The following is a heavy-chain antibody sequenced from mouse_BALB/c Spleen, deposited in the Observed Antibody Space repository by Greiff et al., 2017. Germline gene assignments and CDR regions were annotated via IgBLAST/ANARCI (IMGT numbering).Heavy chain of an antibody. Sequence: EVQLQQSGPGLVKPSQSLSLTCTVTGYSITSDYAWNWIRQFPGNKLEWMGYISYSGSTSYNPSLKSRISITRDTSKNQFFLQLNSVTTEDTATYYCASYYRYDEGGMDYWGQGTSVTVSS. V-gene: IGHV3-2*02. CDR3: ASYYRYDEGGMDY. CDR2: ISYSGST. D-gene: IGHD2-14*01. J-gene: IGHJ4*01. CDR1: GYSITSDYA.